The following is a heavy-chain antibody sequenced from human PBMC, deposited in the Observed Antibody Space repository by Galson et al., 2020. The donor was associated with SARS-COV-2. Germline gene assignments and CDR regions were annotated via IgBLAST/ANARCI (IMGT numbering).Heavy chain of an antibody. Sequence: ASVKVSCKASGYTFTGYYMHWVRQAPGQGLEWMGWINPNSGGTNYAQKFQGWVTMTRDTSISTAYMELSRLRSDDTAVYYCARGFLYCSSTSCYGNWFDPWGQGTLVTVSS. V-gene: IGHV1-2*04. CDR3: ARGFLYCSSTSCYGNWFDP. CDR1: GYTFTGYY. D-gene: IGHD2-2*01. J-gene: IGHJ5*02. CDR2: INPNSGGT.